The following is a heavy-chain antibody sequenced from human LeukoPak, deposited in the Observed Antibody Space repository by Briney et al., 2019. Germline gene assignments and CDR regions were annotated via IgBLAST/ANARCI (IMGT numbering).Heavy chain of an antibody. V-gene: IGHV1-69*11. CDR2: IIPFLGTT. Sequence: SVKVSCKASGGVFTTYAISWVRQAPGQGLEWMGSIIPFLGTTNYAQKFQGRVTITADEPTRTAYMELRSLRSDDTAVYYCARHKGYGAYEPNGWFDPWGQGTLVTVSS. CDR1: GGVFTTYA. J-gene: IGHJ5*02. D-gene: IGHD4-17*01. CDR3: ARHKGYGAYEPNGWFDP.